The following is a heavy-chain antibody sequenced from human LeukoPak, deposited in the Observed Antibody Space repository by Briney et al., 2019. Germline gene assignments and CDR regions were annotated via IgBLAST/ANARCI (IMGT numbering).Heavy chain of an antibody. V-gene: IGHV4-38-2*02. Sequence: PSETLSLTCTVSGYSISSGYYWGWIRQPPGKGLEWIGSIYHSGSTYYNPSLKSRVTRSVDTSKNQFSLKLSSVTAADTAVYYCARAKMATIFDYWGQGTLVTVSS. CDR1: GYSISSGYY. CDR2: IYHSGST. CDR3: ARAKMATIFDY. D-gene: IGHD5-24*01. J-gene: IGHJ4*02.